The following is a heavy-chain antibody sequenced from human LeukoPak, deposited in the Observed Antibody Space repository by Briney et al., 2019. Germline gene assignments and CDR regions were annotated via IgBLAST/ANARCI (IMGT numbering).Heavy chain of an antibody. CDR2: IQNDGTNK. Sequence: GGSLRLSCAASGINFRSSGRHWVRQAPGKGLEWVTFIQNDGTNKSYAASVQGRFTISRDNSKNTVYLHMNSLRADDTALYYCAREGGRAAPGRFDYWGQGTLVTVSS. D-gene: IGHD6-13*01. V-gene: IGHV3-30*02. J-gene: IGHJ4*02. CDR1: GINFRSSG. CDR3: AREGGRAAPGRFDY.